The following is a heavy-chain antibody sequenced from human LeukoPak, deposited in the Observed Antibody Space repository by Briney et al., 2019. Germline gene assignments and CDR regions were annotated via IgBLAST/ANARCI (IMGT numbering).Heavy chain of an antibody. CDR1: GYTFTSYD. D-gene: IGHD3-3*01. V-gene: IGHV1-8*01. J-gene: IGHJ4*02. Sequence: ASVKVSCKASGYTFTSYDINWVRQATGQGLEWMGWMNPNSGNTGYAQKFQGGVTMTRNTSISTAYMELSSLRSEDTAVYYCARGRTYYDFWSGYYGPTLDYWGQGTLVTVSS. CDR3: ARGRTYYDFWSGYYGPTLDY. CDR2: MNPNSGNT.